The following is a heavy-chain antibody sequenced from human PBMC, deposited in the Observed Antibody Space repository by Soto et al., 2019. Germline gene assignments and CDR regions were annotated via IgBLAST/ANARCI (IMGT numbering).Heavy chain of an antibody. CDR3: ARVRTPDYDFWSGLFDY. CDR1: GYTFTSYG. CDR2: ISAYNGNK. J-gene: IGHJ4*02. V-gene: IGHV1-18*04. Sequence: QVQLVQSGAEVKKPGASVTVSCNASGYTFTSYGISWVRQAPGQGLEWMGWISAYNGNKNYAQKLQGRVTMTTDTSTSTAYMELRSLRSDDTAVYYCARVRTPDYDFWSGLFDYWGQGTLGTVSS. D-gene: IGHD3-3*01.